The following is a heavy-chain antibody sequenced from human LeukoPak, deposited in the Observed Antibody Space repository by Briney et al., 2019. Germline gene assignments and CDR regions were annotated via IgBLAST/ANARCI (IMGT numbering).Heavy chain of an antibody. CDR3: ARERYSSGWRTYYYYYMDV. J-gene: IGHJ6*03. V-gene: IGHV4-4*02. CDR1: GGSISSSNW. CDR2: IYHSGST. Sequence: SETLSLTCAVSGGSISSSNWWSWVRQPPGKGLEWIGEIYHSGSTYYNPSLKSRVTISVDTSKNQFSLKLSSVTAADTAVYYCARERYSSGWRTYYYYYMDVWGKGTTVTVSS. D-gene: IGHD6-19*01.